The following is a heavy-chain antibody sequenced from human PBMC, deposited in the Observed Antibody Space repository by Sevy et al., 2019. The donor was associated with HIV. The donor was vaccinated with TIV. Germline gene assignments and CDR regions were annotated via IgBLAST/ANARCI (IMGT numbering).Heavy chain of an antibody. CDR1: GYTLSRFS. Sequence: ASVKVSCKVSGYTLSRFSMHWVRQGPGKGLEWMGRFDPEDDETIYAQKFQGRVTMTEDTSTDTAYMELSSLRFEDTAVYYCATAKDYYENSGDPFDYWGQGTLVTVSS. J-gene: IGHJ4*02. V-gene: IGHV1-24*01. CDR2: FDPEDDET. CDR3: ATAKDYYENSGDPFDY. D-gene: IGHD3-22*01.